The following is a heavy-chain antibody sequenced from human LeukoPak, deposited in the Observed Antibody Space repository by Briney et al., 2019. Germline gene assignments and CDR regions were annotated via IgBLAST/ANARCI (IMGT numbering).Heavy chain of an antibody. Sequence: ASVKVSCKASGYTFTGYYLHWVRQAPGQGLEWIGWINPNSGDTNYAQKFQGRVTMTRDTSISTAYMELSRLRSDDTAVYYCAKRSITAQYYFDYWGQGTLVTVSS. J-gene: IGHJ4*02. CDR1: GYTFTGYY. CDR3: AKRSITAQYYFDY. D-gene: IGHD6-6*01. V-gene: IGHV1-2*02. CDR2: INPNSGDT.